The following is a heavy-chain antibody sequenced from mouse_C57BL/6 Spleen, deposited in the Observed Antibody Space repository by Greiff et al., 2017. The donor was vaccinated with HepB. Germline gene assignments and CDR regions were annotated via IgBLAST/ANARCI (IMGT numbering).Heavy chain of an antibody. CDR3: TRPRDYGSSYRYAMDY. CDR1: GYTFTDYE. CDR2: IDPETGGT. D-gene: IGHD1-1*01. J-gene: IGHJ4*01. Sequence: QVQLKQSGAELVRPGASVTLSCKASGYTFTDYEMHWVKQTPVHGLEWIGAIDPETGGTAYNQKFKGKAILTADKSSSTAYMELRSLTSEDSAVYYCTRPRDYGSSYRYAMDYWGQGTSVTVSA. V-gene: IGHV1-15*01.